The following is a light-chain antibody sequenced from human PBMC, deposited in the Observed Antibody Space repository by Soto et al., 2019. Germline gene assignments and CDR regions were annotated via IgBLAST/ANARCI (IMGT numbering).Light chain of an antibody. J-gene: IGLJ3*02. V-gene: IGLV3-21*04. CDR1: NIGGKS. CDR2: NDG. CDR3: QVWGSNADPYVL. Sequence: SYELTQPPSVSVAPGKTARITCGGNNIGGKSVHWYQLKPGQAPVLIIYNDGDRPSGIPERFSGSNSGNTVTLTVSWVEAGDEADYYCQVWGSNADPYVLFGGGTKVTVL.